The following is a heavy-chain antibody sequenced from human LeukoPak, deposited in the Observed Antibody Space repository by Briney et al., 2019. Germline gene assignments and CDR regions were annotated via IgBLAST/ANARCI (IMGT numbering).Heavy chain of an antibody. D-gene: IGHD3-10*01. CDR1: GYTFTSYG. J-gene: IGHJ4*02. V-gene: IGHV1-18*01. CDR3: ARAKYYYGSGSYYPDY. CDR2: ISAYNGNT. Sequence: GASVKVSCKASGYTFTSYGISWVRQAPGQGLEWMGWISAYNGNTNYAQKLQGRVTMTTDTPTSTAYMELRSLRSDDTAVYYCARAKYYYGSGSYYPDYWGQGTLVTVSS.